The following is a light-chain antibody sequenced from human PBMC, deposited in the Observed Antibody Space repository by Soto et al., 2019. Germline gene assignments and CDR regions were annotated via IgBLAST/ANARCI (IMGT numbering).Light chain of an antibody. Sequence: EIVLTQSPATLSLSPGERATLSCRASQSVGSYLAWYQQKPGQAPRLLIYGASNRATGIPARFSGSGSKTDFTLTISSLEPEDFAGYYCQQRSNWPLTFGGGTKVEIK. V-gene: IGKV3-11*01. CDR3: QQRSNWPLT. J-gene: IGKJ4*01. CDR2: GAS. CDR1: QSVGSY.